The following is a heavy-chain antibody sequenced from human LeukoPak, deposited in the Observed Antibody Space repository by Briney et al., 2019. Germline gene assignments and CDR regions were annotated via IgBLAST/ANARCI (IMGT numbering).Heavy chain of an antibody. J-gene: IGHJ4*02. D-gene: IGHD3-22*01. V-gene: IGHV4-59*01. Sequence: SETLSLTCTVSGGSISSYYWSWNRQPPGKGLEGIGYIYYSGSTNYNPSLKSRVTISVDTSKNQFSLKLSSVTAADTAVYYCASSRYYDSSGSIDYWGQGTLVTVSS. CDR1: GGSISSYY. CDR3: ASSRYYDSSGSIDY. CDR2: IYYSGST.